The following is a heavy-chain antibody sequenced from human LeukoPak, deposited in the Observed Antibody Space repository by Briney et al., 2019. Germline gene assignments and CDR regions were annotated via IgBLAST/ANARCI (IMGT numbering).Heavy chain of an antibody. J-gene: IGHJ4*02. V-gene: IGHV3-23*01. CDR1: GFSFSSYA. D-gene: IGHD3-10*01. CDR3: ASSPRGVY. CDR2: TSGSGAGT. Sequence: PGGSLRLSCASSGFSFSSYAMSWVRQAPGKGLEWVSSTSGSGAGTYYADSVKGRFTISRDNSKNTVYLQMNSLRAEDTAVYYCASSPRGVYWGQGTLVTVSS.